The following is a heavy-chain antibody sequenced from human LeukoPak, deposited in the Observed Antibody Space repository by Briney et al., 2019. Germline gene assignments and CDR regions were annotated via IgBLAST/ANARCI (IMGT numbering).Heavy chain of an antibody. J-gene: IGHJ4*02. D-gene: IGHD3-22*01. V-gene: IGHV4-59*08. CDR3: ARGNYYENSGYFFDS. CDR1: GGSISSYY. Sequence: SETLSLTCTVSGGSISSYYWSWIRQPPGKGLEWIGYIYYSGSTNYNPSLKSRVTISVDTSKNQFSLNLSSVTAADTAVYYCARGNYYENSGYFFDSWGQGALVTVSS. CDR2: IYYSGST.